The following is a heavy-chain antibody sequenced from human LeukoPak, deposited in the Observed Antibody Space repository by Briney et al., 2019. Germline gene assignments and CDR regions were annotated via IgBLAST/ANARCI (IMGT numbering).Heavy chain of an antibody. CDR2: INHSGST. D-gene: IGHD2-15*01. Sequence: SETLSLTCAVYGGSFSGYYRSWIRQPPGKGLEWIGEINHSGSTNYNPSLKSRVTISVDTSKNQFSLKLSSVTAADTAVYYCARGRIVVVVAATQRRYFDLWGRGTLVTVSS. J-gene: IGHJ2*01. CDR3: ARGRIVVVVAATQRRYFDL. CDR1: GGSFSGYY. V-gene: IGHV4-34*01.